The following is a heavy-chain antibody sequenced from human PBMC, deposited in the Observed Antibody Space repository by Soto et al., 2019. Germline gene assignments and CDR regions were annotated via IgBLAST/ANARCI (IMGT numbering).Heavy chain of an antibody. CDR1: GYTFTGYY. D-gene: IGHD2-2*01. CDR2: INPNSGGT. Sequence: ASVKVSCKASGYTFTGYYMHWVRQAPGQGLEWMGWINPNSGGTNYAQKFQGWVTMTRDTSISTAYMELSRLRSDDTAVYYCARDGVVAYGTDVWGQGTTVTVSS. J-gene: IGHJ6*02. CDR3: ARDGVVAYGTDV. V-gene: IGHV1-2*04.